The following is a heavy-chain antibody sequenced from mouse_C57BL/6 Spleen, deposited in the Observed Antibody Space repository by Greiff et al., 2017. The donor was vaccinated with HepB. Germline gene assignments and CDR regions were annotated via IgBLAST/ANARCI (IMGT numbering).Heavy chain of an antibody. Sequence: VQLQQSGAELVKPGASVKLSCKASGYTFTSYWMHWVKQRPGQGLEWIGMIHPNSGSTNYNEKFKSKATLTVEKSSSTAYMQLSSLTSEDSAVYYCARSSSTGIDYWGQGTTLTVSS. CDR1: GYTFTSYW. V-gene: IGHV1-64*01. CDR3: ARSSSTGIDY. D-gene: IGHD4-1*02. J-gene: IGHJ2*01. CDR2: IHPNSGST.